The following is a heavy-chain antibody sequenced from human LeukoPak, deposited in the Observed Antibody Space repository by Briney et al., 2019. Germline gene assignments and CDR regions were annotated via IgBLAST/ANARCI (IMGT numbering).Heavy chain of an antibody. J-gene: IGHJ4*02. V-gene: IGHV1-18*01. CDR1: GYTFTSYG. Sequence: ASVKVSCKASGYTFTSYGISWVRQAPGQGLERMGWISAYNGNTNYAQKLQGRVTMTTDTSTSTAYMELRSLRSDDTAVYYCARDLSYDIFFDYWGQGTLVTVSS. D-gene: IGHD3-22*01. CDR3: ARDLSYDIFFDY. CDR2: ISAYNGNT.